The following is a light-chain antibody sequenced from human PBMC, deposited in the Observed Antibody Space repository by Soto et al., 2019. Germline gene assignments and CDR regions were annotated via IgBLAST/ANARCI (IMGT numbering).Light chain of an antibody. CDR3: HQYYNRPPWT. V-gene: IGKV3-15*01. Sequence: EILMTQSPATLSVSPGDSATLSCRASRSVDTDLAWYQQKPGQAPWLLVFATSARATGVPDRFRGSRSGTDFTLTISSLQPEDSATYYCHQYYNRPPWTFGQGTKV. CDR1: RSVDTD. J-gene: IGKJ1*01. CDR2: ATS.